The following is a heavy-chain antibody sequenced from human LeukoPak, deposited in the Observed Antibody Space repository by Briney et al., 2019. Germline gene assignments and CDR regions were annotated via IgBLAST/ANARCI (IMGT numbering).Heavy chain of an antibody. D-gene: IGHD3-3*01. V-gene: IGHV1-69*13. J-gene: IGHJ6*03. CDR3: AQYYDFWSGLYYMDV. CDR1: GGTFSSYA. CDR2: IIPIFGTA. Sequence: SVKVSCKASGGTFSSYAVSWVRQAPGQGLERMGGIIPIFGTANYAQKFQGRVTITADESTSTAYMELSSLRSEDTAVYYCAQYYDFWSGLYYMDVWGKGTTVTVSS.